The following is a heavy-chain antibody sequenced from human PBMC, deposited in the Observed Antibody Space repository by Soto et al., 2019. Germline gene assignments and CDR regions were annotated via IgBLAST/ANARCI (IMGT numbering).Heavy chain of an antibody. V-gene: IGHV3-23*01. D-gene: IGHD2-2*01. CDR3: ANHAAAKTVVPAAMRRYYYMDV. Sequence: GGSLRLSCAASGFTFSSYAMSWVRQAPGKGLEWVSAISGSGGSTYYADSVKGRFTISRDNSKNTLYLQMNSLRAEDTAVYYCANHAAAKTVVPAAMRRYYYMDVWGKGTTVTVSS. CDR1: GFTFSSYA. CDR2: ISGSGGST. J-gene: IGHJ6*03.